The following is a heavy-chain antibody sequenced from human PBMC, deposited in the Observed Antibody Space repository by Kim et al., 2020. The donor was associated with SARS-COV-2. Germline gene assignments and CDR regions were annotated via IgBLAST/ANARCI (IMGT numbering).Heavy chain of an antibody. CDR3: ARGILAAGTSYYYGMDV. Sequence: SETLYLTCAVYGGSFSGYYWSWIRQPPGKGLEWIGEINHSGSTNYNPSLKSRVTISVDTSKNQFSLKLSSVTAADTAVYYCARGILAAGTSYYYGMDVWGQGTTVTVSS. J-gene: IGHJ6*02. CDR2: INHSGST. D-gene: IGHD6-19*01. CDR1: GGSFSGYY. V-gene: IGHV4-34*01.